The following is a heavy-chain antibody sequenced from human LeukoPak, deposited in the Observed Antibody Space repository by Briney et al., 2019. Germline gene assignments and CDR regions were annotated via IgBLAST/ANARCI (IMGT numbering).Heavy chain of an antibody. CDR3: AKMLAGYFDY. V-gene: IGHV5-51*01. CDR1: GYSFTTYW. CDR2: IYPGDSDA. D-gene: IGHD1-1*01. Sequence: GKSLKISCKGSGYSFTTYWIGWVRQIPGRGLEWMGIIYPGDSDARYSPSFQGQVTISADKSISTAYVQWSSLKASDTAMYYCAKMLAGYFDYWGQGTLVTVSS. J-gene: IGHJ4*02.